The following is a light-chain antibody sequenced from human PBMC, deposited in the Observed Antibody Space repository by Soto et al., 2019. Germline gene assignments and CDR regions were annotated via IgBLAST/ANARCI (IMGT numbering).Light chain of an antibody. V-gene: IGKV3-20*01. CDR2: GAS. Sequence: EIVLTQSPGTLSLSPGVRATLSCRASQSVSSGYLAWYQQKPGQAPRLLLYGASSRATGIPDRFSCSGSGTDFTLTISRLEPEDFAVYYCQQYGDSPRTFGQGTKVEIK. J-gene: IGKJ1*01. CDR1: QSVSSGY. CDR3: QQYGDSPRT.